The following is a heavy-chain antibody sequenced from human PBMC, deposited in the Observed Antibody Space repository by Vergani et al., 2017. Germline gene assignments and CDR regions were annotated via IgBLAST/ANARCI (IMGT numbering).Heavy chain of an antibody. V-gene: IGHV4-39*01. D-gene: IGHD2-15*01. J-gene: IGHJ5*02. CDR2: IYYSG. Sequence: QVQLQESGPGLVKPSETLSLTCTVSNDSVSNTFYYWGWIRQTPGKGLEWIGIIYYSGSTMSVDTSKSQFSLKLSSVTAADTAVYYCTRHWAVVAANNWFDPWGQGTLVTVSS. CDR3: TRHWAVVAANNWFDP. CDR1: NDSVSNTFYY.